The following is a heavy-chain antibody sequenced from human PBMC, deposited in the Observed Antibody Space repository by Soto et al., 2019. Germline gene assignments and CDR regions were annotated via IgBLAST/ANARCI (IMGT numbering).Heavy chain of an antibody. V-gene: IGHV1-2*04. CDR2: INPNSGGT. D-gene: IGHD3-10*01. CDR3: ARDGSYYGSGSYYSFFDY. Sequence: QVQVVQSGAEVKKPGASVKVSCKASGYTFTGYYMHWVRQAPGQGLDWMGWINPNSGGTNYAQKFQGWVTMTRDTSISTAYMEPSRLRSDDTAVYYCARDGSYYGSGSYYSFFDYWGQGTLVTVSS. J-gene: IGHJ4*02. CDR1: GYTFTGYY.